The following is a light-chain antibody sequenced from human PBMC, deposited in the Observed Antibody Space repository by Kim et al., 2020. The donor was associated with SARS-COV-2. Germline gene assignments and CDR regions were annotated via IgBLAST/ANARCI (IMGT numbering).Light chain of an antibody. J-gene: IGLJ3*02. V-gene: IGLV1-51*01. CDR3: GTWDSSLSVVV. Sequence: QSVLTQPPSVSATPGQKVTIPCSGSSSNIGNNFVSWYQHLPQAAPKLLIYDNDKRPSGIPDRFSGSKSGTSAALDITGLQTGDEADYYCGTWDSSLSVVVFGGGTQLTVL. CDR2: DND. CDR1: SSNIGNNF.